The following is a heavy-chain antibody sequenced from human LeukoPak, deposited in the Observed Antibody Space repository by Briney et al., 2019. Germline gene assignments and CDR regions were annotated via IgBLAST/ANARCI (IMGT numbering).Heavy chain of an antibody. D-gene: IGHD2-2*03. Sequence: PGGPLRLSCAASGFIFISSWMTWVRQAPGKGLEWVGRIRSTPDGGATAYAAPGKGRFTISRDDSKNTLYLQKSSLRTEDTTVYYCATDLHFGYCTATSCANFWGQGTLVTVSS. V-gene: IGHV3-15*01. CDR3: ATDLHFGYCTATSCANF. J-gene: IGHJ4*02. CDR1: GFIFISSW. CDR2: IRSTPDGGAT.